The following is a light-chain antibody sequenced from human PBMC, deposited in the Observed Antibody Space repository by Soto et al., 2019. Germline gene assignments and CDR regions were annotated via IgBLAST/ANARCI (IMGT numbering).Light chain of an antibody. CDR3: QQYGSSRT. Sequence: EIVLTQSPGTLSLSPGERATLSCRASQSVSSSYLAWYQQEPGRAPRLLIYGASSRATGIPDRFSGSGSGTDFTLTVSRLEPEDFAVYYCQQYGSSRTFGQGTKVDI. CDR2: GAS. V-gene: IGKV3-20*01. J-gene: IGKJ1*01. CDR1: QSVSSSY.